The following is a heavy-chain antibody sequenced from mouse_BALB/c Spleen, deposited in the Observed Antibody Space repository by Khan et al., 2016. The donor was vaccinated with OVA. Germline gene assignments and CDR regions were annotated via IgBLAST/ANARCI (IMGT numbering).Heavy chain of an antibody. V-gene: IGHV1S56*01. J-gene: IGHJ4*01. Sequence: VQLQQSGPELVKPGASVKISCKASGYTFTAYDINWVKQRPGQGLEWIGWIYPGDGSTQYNEDFKGKATLTADRSSNTAYMQLSSLTSENSAVYFCAREGLRGVARDYWGQGTSVSVSS. CDR1: GYTFTAYD. D-gene: IGHD2-4*01. CDR2: IYPGDGST. CDR3: AREGLRGVARDY.